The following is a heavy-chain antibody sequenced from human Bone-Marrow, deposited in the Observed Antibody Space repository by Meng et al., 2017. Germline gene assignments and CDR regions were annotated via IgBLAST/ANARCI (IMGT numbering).Heavy chain of an antibody. CDR3: ARDGRGYGMDV. V-gene: IGHV3-7*01. CDR2: INQDGSEK. CDR1: GLRFTDAW. D-gene: IGHD3-10*01. Sequence: GESLKISCVASGLRFTDAWMTWVRQAPGKGLEWVANINQDGSEKYYVDSVKGRFTISRDNAKNSLYLQMNSLRADDTAVFYCARDGRGYGMDVWGQGTTVTVSS. J-gene: IGHJ6*02.